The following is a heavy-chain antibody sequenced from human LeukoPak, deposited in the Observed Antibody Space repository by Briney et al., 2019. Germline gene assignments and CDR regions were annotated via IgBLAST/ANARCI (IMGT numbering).Heavy chain of an antibody. D-gene: IGHD6-13*01. CDR1: GYTFTSYG. J-gene: IGHJ5*02. Sequence: GASVKVSCKASGYTFTSYGISWLRQAPGQGLGWMGWISAYNDNTNYGHNFRGRVTMTTDTSTTTAYMELRSLTSDDTAVYYCARDDRTGSWSWFDPWGQGTLVIVSS. CDR3: ARDDRTGSWSWFDP. V-gene: IGHV1-18*01. CDR2: ISAYNDNT.